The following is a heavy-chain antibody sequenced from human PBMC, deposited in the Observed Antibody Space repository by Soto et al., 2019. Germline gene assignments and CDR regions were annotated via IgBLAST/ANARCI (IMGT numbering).Heavy chain of an antibody. CDR2: TYYRSKWYN. V-gene: IGHV6-1*01. J-gene: IGHJ4*02. Sequence: QSQTLSLTCAIPGDSVSSNSAAWNWIRQSPSRGLEWLGRTYYRSKWYNDYAVSVKSRITINPDTSKNQFYLKLNSVTPEDTAVDYCARDSGSYGNYFDYWGQGTLVTVSS. CDR3: ARDSGSYGNYFDY. D-gene: IGHD1-26*01. CDR1: GDSVSSNSAA.